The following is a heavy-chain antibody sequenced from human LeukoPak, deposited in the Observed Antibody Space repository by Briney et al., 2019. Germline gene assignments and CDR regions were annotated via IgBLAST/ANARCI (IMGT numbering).Heavy chain of an antibody. V-gene: IGHV1-69*05. CDR2: IIPIFGTA. Sequence: AASVKVSCKASGGTFSSYAISWVRQAPGQGLEWMGGIIPIFGTANYAQKFQGRVTITTDESTSTAYMELSSLRSEDTAVYYCARMDLGATAFDYWGQGPLVTVSS. CDR3: ARMDLGATAFDY. D-gene: IGHD1-26*01. CDR1: GGTFSSYA. J-gene: IGHJ4*02.